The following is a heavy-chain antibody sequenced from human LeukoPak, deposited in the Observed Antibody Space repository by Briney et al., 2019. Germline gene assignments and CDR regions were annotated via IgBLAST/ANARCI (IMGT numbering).Heavy chain of an antibody. CDR1: GFTVSSNY. Sequence: PGGSLRLSCAASGFTVSSNYMSWVRQAPGKGLEWVSVIYSGGSTYYADSVKGRFTISRDNSKNTLYLRMNSLRAEDTAVYYCARDPLYSSGPDYWGQGTLVTVSS. CDR3: ARDPLYSSGPDY. D-gene: IGHD6-19*01. CDR2: IYSGGST. J-gene: IGHJ4*02. V-gene: IGHV3-66*01.